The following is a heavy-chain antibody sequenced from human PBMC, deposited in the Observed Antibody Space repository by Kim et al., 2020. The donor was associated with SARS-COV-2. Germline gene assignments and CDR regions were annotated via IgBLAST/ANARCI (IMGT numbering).Heavy chain of an antibody. Sequence: GETIYAQKFQGIVTMTEDTSTDTAYMELSSLRSEDTAVYYCATGHYGSVLDWGQGTLVTVSS. J-gene: IGHJ4*02. CDR2: GET. V-gene: IGHV1-24*01. CDR3: ATGHYGSVLD. D-gene: IGHD3-10*01.